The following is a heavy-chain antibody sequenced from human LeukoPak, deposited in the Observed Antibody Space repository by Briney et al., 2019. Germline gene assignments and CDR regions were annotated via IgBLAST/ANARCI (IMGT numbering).Heavy chain of an antibody. V-gene: IGHV4-61*08. CDR1: GGSISSGDYY. CDR3: ARALPQIAEGGYYFDY. Sequence: SETLSLTCTVSGGSISSGDYYWNWIRQPPGKGLEWIGYIYYSGSTNYNPSLKSRVTISVDTSKNQFSLKLSSVTAADTAVYYCARALPQIAEGGYYFDYWGQGTLVTVSS. CDR2: IYYSGST. J-gene: IGHJ4*02. D-gene: IGHD6-13*01.